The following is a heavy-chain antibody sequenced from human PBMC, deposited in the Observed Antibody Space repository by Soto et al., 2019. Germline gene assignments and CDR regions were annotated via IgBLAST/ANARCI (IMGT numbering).Heavy chain of an antibody. CDR1: GFTFSSYS. J-gene: IGHJ5*02. CDR3: AREGSLLNWFDP. V-gene: IGHV3-48*02. Sequence: EVQLVESGGGLVQPGGSLRLSCAASGFTFSSYSMNWVRQAPGKGLEWVSYISSSSSTIYYADSVKGRFTISRYNAKNSLYLRSHRLRDEDAAVYSCAREGSLLNWFDPWGQGTLVTVSS. CDR2: ISSSSSTI. D-gene: IGHD6-19*01.